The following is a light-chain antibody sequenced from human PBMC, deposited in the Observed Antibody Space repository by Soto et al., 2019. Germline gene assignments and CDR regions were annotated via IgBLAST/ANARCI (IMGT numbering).Light chain of an antibody. CDR1: QSVLYSSNNKNY. CDR3: QQYYRPWT. V-gene: IGKV4-1*01. J-gene: IGKJ1*01. Sequence: DIVMTQSPDSLAVSLGERATINCKSSQSVLYSSNNKNYLAWYQQKTVQPPKLLIYWASTRESGVPDRFSGSGSGTDFTLTISSLQAEDVAVYYCQQYYRPWTVGQGTKVEIK. CDR2: WAS.